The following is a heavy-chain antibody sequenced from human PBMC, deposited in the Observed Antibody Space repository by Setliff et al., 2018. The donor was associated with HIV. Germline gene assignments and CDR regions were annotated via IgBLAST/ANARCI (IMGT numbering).Heavy chain of an antibody. V-gene: IGHV4-30-4*08. J-gene: IGHJ4*02. CDR2: IYYSGST. Sequence: SETLSLTCTVSGGSISSGDYYWSCIRQPPGKGLEWIGYIYYSGSTYYNPSLKSRVTISVDTSKNQFSLKLSSVTAADTAVYYCARAPPYKWEPSQDYWGQGTLVTVSS. D-gene: IGHD1-26*01. CDR1: GGSISSGDYY. CDR3: ARAPPYKWEPSQDY.